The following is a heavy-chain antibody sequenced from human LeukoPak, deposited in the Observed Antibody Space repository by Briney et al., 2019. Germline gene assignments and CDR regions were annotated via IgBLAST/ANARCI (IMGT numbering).Heavy chain of an antibody. Sequence: PSETLSLTCAVYGGSFSGCYWSWIRQPPRKGLAWIGEINHSGSTNYNPSLKSRATISVDTSKNQFSLKLSSVTAADTAVYYCARGVAGTTFLSDYWGQGTLVTVSS. V-gene: IGHV4-34*01. J-gene: IGHJ4*02. D-gene: IGHD1-7*01. CDR2: INHSGST. CDR1: GGSFSGCY. CDR3: ARGVAGTTFLSDY.